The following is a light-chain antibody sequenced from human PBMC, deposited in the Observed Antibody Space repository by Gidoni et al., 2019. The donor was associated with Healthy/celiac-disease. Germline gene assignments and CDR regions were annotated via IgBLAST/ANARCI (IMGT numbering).Light chain of an antibody. CDR1: QSVSSN. V-gene: IGKV3-15*01. J-gene: IGKJ1*01. Sequence: EIVMTQSPATLSVSPGERATLSCRASQSVSSNLAWYQQKPGQAPRLLIYGASTRATGIPARVSGSGSGTEFTLTISSLQSEDFAVYYWQQYNNWPPWTFGQGTKVEIK. CDR2: GAS. CDR3: QQYNNWPPWT.